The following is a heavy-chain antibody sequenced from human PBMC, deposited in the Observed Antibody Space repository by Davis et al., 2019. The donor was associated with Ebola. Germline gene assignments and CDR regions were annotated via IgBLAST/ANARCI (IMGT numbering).Heavy chain of an antibody. CDR2: ISSGSTFT. Sequence: GESLKISCSVSGFMFSSYAMHWVRQAPGKGLEWVSSISSGSTFTYYGDSVNGRFTLSRDNAKNSLYLQMNSLRAEDTAVYYCSREVRGGFSPMDLWGTGTTVTVSS. CDR1: GFMFSSYA. J-gene: IGHJ6*04. V-gene: IGHV3-21*01. D-gene: IGHD5-18*01. CDR3: SREVRGGFSPMDL.